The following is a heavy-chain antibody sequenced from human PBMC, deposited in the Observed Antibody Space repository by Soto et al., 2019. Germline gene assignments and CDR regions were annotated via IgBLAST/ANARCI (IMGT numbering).Heavy chain of an antibody. CDR2: MSPVSGNT. J-gene: IGHJ4*02. D-gene: IGHD1-1*01. CDR3: EVPTGY. V-gene: IGHV1-8*01. CDR1: GYTFTDYD. Sequence: QVQVVQSRAEVKKPGASVKVSCKASGYTFTDYDINWVRQASGQGLEYMGWMSPVSGNTGYAPKFQGRVTMTSNTSISTAYTEMSSLRSEDTAVYYCEVPTGYWGQGTKVTVSS.